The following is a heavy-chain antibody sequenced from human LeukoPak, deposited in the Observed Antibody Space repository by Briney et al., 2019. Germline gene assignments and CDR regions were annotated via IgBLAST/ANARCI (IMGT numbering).Heavy chain of an antibody. J-gene: IGHJ6*03. CDR2: ISNRGST. V-gene: IGHV4-59*11. D-gene: IGHD1-1*01. CDR1: GGPIISHY. Sequence: SGTLSLTCAVSGGPIISHYWSWVRQPPGKGGEGRGDISNRGSTDYIPSLRSRVTISIHTYKRQFYLELSSVTAADSAIYYCVRDALEGYYSYYYMDVWGRGTTVTVSS. CDR3: VRDALEGYYSYYYMDV.